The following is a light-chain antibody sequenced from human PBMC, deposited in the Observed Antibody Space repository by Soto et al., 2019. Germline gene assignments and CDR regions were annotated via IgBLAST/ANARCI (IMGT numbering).Light chain of an antibody. J-gene: IGKJ2*01. V-gene: IGKV3-11*01. Sequence: EIVLTQSPATLSLSPGERATLSCWTSQSVSSNLAWYQQKPGQAPRLLIYDASNRATSIPTRFSGSGSGTDFTLTISSLEPEDFALYYCQQRGNWPLYTFGQGTKLEIK. CDR2: DAS. CDR1: QSVSSN. CDR3: QQRGNWPLYT.